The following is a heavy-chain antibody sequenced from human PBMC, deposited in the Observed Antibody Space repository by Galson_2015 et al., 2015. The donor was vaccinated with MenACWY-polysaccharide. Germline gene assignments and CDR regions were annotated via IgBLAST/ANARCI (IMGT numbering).Heavy chain of an antibody. V-gene: IGHV3-11*01. Sequence: SLILSCAASGFTFSDYYMHWIRQAPGKGLEWASYTSGSGSATYFADSVKGRFIISRDNAKNSLYLQMNSLRAEDTAVYYCARDPRGARSSYFDNWGQGIQVTVSS. CDR3: ARDPRGARSSYFDN. CDR1: GFTFSDYY. CDR2: TSGSGSAT. J-gene: IGHJ4*02. D-gene: IGHD3-10*01.